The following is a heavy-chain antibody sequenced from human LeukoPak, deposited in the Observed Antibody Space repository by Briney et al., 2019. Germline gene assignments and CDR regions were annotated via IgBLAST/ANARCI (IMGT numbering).Heavy chain of an antibody. CDR2: IYHSGST. Sequence: SETLSLTCAVSGYSISSGYYWGWIRQPPGKGLEWIGSIYHSGSTYYNPSLKSRVTISVDTSKNQFSLKLSSVTAADTAVYYCASRAPVAGNNWFDPWGQGTLVTVSS. CDR1: GYSISSGYY. J-gene: IGHJ5*02. D-gene: IGHD6-19*01. CDR3: ASRAPVAGNNWFDP. V-gene: IGHV4-38-2*01.